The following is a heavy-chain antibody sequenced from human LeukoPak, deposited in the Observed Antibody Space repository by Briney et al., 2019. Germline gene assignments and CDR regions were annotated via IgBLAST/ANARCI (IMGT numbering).Heavy chain of an antibody. J-gene: IGHJ4*02. D-gene: IGHD3-10*01. CDR3: AREGRWFEFDY. V-gene: IGHV3-48*01. CDR1: GFTFSSYS. CDR2: ISSSSSTI. Sequence: PGGSLRLPCAASGFTFSSYSMNWVRQAPGKGLEWVSYISSSSSTIYYADSVKGRFTISRDNAKNSLYLQMNSLRAEDTAVYYCAREGRWFEFDYWGQGTLVTVSS.